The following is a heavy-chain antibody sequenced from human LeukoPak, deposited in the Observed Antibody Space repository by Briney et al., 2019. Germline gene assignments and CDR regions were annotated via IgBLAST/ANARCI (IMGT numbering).Heavy chain of an antibody. CDR1: GFTFSSYS. CDR3: ARAGHDYYYYYMDV. V-gene: IGHV3-21*01. J-gene: IGHJ6*03. CDR2: ISSSSSYI. Sequence: GGSLRLSCAASGFTFSSYSMNWDRQAPGKGLEWVSSISSSSSYIYYADSVKGRFTISRDNAKNSLYLQMNSLRAEDTAVYYCARAGHDYYYYYMDVWGKGTTVTVSS.